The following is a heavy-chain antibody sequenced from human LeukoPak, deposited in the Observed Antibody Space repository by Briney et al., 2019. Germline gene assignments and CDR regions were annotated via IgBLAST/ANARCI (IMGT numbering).Heavy chain of an antibody. J-gene: IGHJ6*03. D-gene: IGHD2-2*01. CDR2: ISYDGSNQ. V-gene: IGHV3-30*18. Sequence: GGSLRLSCAASGFSFSKYGMHRIRQAPGKGLEWVAGISYDGSNQDYVDSVKGRFTISRDNSKNTLYLQMNSLRGEDTAVYYCAKDEVIPSYYYIDVWGKGTTVTVSS. CDR3: AKDEVIPSYYYIDV. CDR1: GFSFSKYG.